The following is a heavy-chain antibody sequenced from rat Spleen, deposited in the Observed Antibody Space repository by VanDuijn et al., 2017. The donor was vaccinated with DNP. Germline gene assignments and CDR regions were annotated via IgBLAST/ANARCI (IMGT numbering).Heavy chain of an antibody. D-gene: IGHD1-1*01. Sequence: EVQLVESGGGLVQPGRSLKISCVASEFTFSRSDVAWVRQAPTRGLEWVASISPSGGNTYYRDSVKGRFTISRDNAKSTLYLQMNSLRSEDTATYYCARGVYYYSATYWYFDFWGPGTMVTVSS. CDR1: EFTFSRSD. J-gene: IGHJ1*01. V-gene: IGHV5-25*01. CDR3: ARGVYYYSATYWYFDF. CDR2: ISPSGGNT.